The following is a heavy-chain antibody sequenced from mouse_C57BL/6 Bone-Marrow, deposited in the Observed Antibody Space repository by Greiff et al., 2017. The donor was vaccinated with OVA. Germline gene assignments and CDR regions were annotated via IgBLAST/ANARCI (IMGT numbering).Heavy chain of an antibody. J-gene: IGHJ2*01. CDR1: GYAFSSSW. CDR2: IYPGDGDT. CDR3: ARGRLRRGNFDY. V-gene: IGHV1-82*01. Sequence: VQRVESGPELVKPGASVKISCKASGYAFSSSWMNWVKQRPGKGLEWIGRIYPGDGDTNYNGKFKGKATLTADKSSSTAYMQLSSLTSEDSAVYFCARGRLRRGNFDYWGQGTTLTVSS. D-gene: IGHD2-4*01.